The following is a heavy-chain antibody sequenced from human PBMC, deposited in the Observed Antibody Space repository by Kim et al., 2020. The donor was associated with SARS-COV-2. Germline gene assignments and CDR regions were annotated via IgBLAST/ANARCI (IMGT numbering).Heavy chain of an antibody. Sequence: GGSLRLSCAASGFTFSSYSMNWVRQAPGKGLEWVSYISSSSSTIYYADSVKGRFTISRDNPKNSLYLQMNSLRDEDTAVYYCARARGSGSYYYYGMDVWGQGTTVTVSS. J-gene: IGHJ6*02. CDR1: GFTFSSYS. CDR2: ISSSSSTI. CDR3: ARARGSGSYYYYGMDV. D-gene: IGHD3-10*01. V-gene: IGHV3-48*02.